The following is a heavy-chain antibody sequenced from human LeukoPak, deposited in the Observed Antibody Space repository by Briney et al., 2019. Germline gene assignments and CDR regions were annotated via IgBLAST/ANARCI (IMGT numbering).Heavy chain of an antibody. J-gene: IGHJ4*02. D-gene: IGHD1-26*01. V-gene: IGHV1-2*02. CDR2: IDPNSGGT. CDR1: GYPFTAYY. CDR3: ARGHVGGSYRVDY. Sequence: ASVKVSCKASGYPFTAYYIHWVRQAPGQGLEWMGYIDPNSGGTNYAQKSQGKVTMTRDTSISTAYMDLTNLRSDDTAVYYCARGHVGGSYRVDYWGQGTLVIVSS.